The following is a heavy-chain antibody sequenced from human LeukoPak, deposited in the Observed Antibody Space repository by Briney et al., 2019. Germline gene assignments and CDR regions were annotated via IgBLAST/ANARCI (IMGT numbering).Heavy chain of an antibody. V-gene: IGHV3-21*01. J-gene: IGHJ6*03. D-gene: IGHD1-26*01. CDR3: ARDRPLSGSYYVDV. CDR1: GFTFSSYS. CDR2: ISSSSSYI. Sequence: GGSLRLSCAASGFTFSSYSMNWVRQAPGKGLEWVSSISSSSSYIYYADSVKGRLTISRDNAKNSLYLQMNSLRAEDTAVYYCARDRPLSGSYYVDVWGKGTTVTVSS.